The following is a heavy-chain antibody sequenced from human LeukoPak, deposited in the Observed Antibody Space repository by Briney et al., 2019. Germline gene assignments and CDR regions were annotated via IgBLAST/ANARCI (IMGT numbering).Heavy chain of an antibody. D-gene: IGHD6-19*01. CDR1: GFTFSSYW. J-gene: IGHJ4*02. Sequence: GRSLRLSCAASGFTFSSYWMNWVRQAPGKGLGWVSSISSSSSYIYYADSVKGRFTISRDNAKNSLYLQMNSLRAEDTAVYYCAKDPGSGLYYFDYWGQGTLVTVSS. CDR3: AKDPGSGLYYFDY. V-gene: IGHV3-21*04. CDR2: ISSSSSYI.